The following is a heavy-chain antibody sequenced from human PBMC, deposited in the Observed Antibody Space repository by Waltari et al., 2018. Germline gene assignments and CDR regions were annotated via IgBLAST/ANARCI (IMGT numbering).Heavy chain of an antibody. D-gene: IGHD3-3*01. J-gene: IGHJ4*02. CDR1: GYTFTAHY. Sequence: QVQLVQSGAEVKKPVASVQVACRASGYTFTAHYMHWGRQAPGQGLEWMGRINPNSGGTNYTQKFQGRVTMTRDTSISTAYMELSRLRSDDTAVYYCARGGPAIFGVLITKRFDYWGQGTLVTVSS. V-gene: IGHV1-2*06. CDR2: INPNSGGT. CDR3: ARGGPAIFGVLITKRFDY.